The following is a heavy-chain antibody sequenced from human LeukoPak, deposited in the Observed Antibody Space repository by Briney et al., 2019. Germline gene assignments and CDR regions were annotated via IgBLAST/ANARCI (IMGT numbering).Heavy chain of an antibody. CDR1: GYTFTGYY. D-gene: IGHD3-22*01. CDR2: INPNSGGT. V-gene: IGHV1-2*02. CDR3: ARSPRQSITMIVVVITTGVFDY. J-gene: IGHJ4*02. Sequence: ASVKVSCKASGYTFTGYYVHWVRQAPGHGLEWMGWINPNSGGTNYAQKFQGRVTMTRDTSISTAYMELSRLRSDDTAVYYCARSPRQSITMIVVVITTGVFDYWGQGTLVTVSS.